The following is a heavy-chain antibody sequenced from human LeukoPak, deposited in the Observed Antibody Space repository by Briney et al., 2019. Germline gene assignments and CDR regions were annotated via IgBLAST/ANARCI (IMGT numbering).Heavy chain of an antibody. CDR1: GFTFSSYG. CDR2: IRYDGSNK. V-gene: IGHV3-30*02. J-gene: IGHJ6*03. D-gene: IGHD3-9*01. CDR3: AKDNYDILTGIYCYYMDV. Sequence: PGGSLRLSCAASGFTFSSYGMHWVRQAPGKGLEWVAFIRYDGSNKYYADSVKGRFTISRDNSKNTLYLQMNSLRAEDTAVYYCAKDNYDILTGIYCYYMDVWGKGTTVTVSS.